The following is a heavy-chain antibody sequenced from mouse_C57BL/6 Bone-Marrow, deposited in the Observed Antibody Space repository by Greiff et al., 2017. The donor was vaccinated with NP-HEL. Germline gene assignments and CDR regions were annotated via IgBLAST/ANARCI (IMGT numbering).Heavy chain of an antibody. V-gene: IGHV1-52*01. Sequence: QVQLQQPGAELVRPGSSVKLSCKASGYTFTSYWMHWVKQRPIQGLEWIGNIDPSDSETHYNQKFKDKASLTVDKSSSTAYMQLSSLTSEDSAVYYCARRDYDYDGAFDYWGQGTTLTVSS. CDR3: ARRDYDYDGAFDY. CDR2: IDPSDSET. D-gene: IGHD2-4*01. CDR1: GYTFTSYW. J-gene: IGHJ2*01.